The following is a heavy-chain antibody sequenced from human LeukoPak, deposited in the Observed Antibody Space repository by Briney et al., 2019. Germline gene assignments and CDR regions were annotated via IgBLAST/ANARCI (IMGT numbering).Heavy chain of an antibody. V-gene: IGHV3-23*01. CDR3: AKRNTMVRGGPCFDY. Sequence: PGGSLRLSCAASGFTFSSYEMNWVRQAPGKGLEWVSIILGNGDTTYYADSVKGRFTVSRDNSKDTLYLQMNDLRPDDTAIYYCAKRNTMVRGGPCFDYWGQGLLVTVSS. J-gene: IGHJ4*02. D-gene: IGHD3-10*01. CDR1: GFTFSSYE. CDR2: ILGNGDTT.